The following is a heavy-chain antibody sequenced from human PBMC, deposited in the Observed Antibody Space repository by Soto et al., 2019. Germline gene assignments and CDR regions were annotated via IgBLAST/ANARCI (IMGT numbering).Heavy chain of an antibody. CDR1: GSTFSSYT. J-gene: IGHJ6*02. V-gene: IGHV1-69*02. D-gene: IGHD2-21*02. Sequence: QVQLVQSGAEVRKPGSSVEVSCMASGSTFSSYTVNWVRQAPGQGLEWIGRIIPVLCVTHYARRLQGRVTITADRSRKTAYMALTSLTSEDTAVYYCARRRYCGVDCYNKFYYGMDVWGQGTTVTVSS. CDR3: ARRRYCGVDCYNKFYYGMDV. CDR2: IIPVLCVT.